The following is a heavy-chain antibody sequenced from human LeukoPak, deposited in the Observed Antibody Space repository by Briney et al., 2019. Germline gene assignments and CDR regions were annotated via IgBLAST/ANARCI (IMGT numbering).Heavy chain of an antibody. Sequence: ASVKVSCKASGYIFTTYDINWVRQATGQGLEWMGWMNPNGGNTGYAQKFQGRVTMTRNTSISTAYMELSSLRSEDTAIYYCARGYYDTNGYYYRLDFWGQGTLVTVSS. CDR3: ARGYYDTNGYYYRLDF. J-gene: IGHJ4*02. D-gene: IGHD3-22*01. V-gene: IGHV1-8*01. CDR2: MNPNGGNT. CDR1: GYIFTTYD.